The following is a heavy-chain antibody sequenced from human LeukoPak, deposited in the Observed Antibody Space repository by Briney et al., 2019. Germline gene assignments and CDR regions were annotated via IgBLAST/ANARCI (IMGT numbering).Heavy chain of an antibody. CDR3: ARDSRDSSGYCSY. V-gene: IGHV3-21*01. Sequence: GGSLRLSCVASGLTFRKYTMNWVRQAPGKGLEWVSSISSSSSYIYYADSVKGRFTISRDNAKNSLYLQMNSLRAEDTAVYYCARDSRDSSGYCSYWGQGTLVTVSS. J-gene: IGHJ4*02. CDR2: ISSSSSYI. D-gene: IGHD3-22*01. CDR1: GLTFRKYT.